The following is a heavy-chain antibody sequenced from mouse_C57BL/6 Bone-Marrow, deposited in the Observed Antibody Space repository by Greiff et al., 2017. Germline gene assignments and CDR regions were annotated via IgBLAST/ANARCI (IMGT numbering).Heavy chain of an antibody. CDR2: IYPGDGDT. D-gene: IGHD1-1*01. CDR1: GYAFSSSW. Sequence: QVQLKQSGPELVKPGASVKISCKASGYAFSSSWMNWVKQRPGKGLEWIGRIYPGDGDTNYNGKFKGKATLTADKSSSTAYMQLSSLTSEDSAVYSCERHRHRYDNGSSRYYFDYWGQGTTLTVSS. J-gene: IGHJ2*01. CDR3: ERHRHRYDNGSSRYYFDY. V-gene: IGHV1-82*01.